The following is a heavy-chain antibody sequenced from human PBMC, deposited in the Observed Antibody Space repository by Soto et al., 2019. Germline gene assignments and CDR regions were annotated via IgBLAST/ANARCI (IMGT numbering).Heavy chain of an antibody. D-gene: IGHD3-9*01. CDR1: GFTFSSYA. CDR2: ISGSGGST. Sequence: GGSLRLSCAASGFTFSSYAMSWVRQAPGKGLEWVSAISGSGGSTYYADSVKGRFTISRDNSKNTLYLQMNSLRAEDTAVYYCAKDLNYDILTGYPYFDYWGQGTTVTVSS. V-gene: IGHV3-23*01. J-gene: IGHJ4*02. CDR3: AKDLNYDILTGYPYFDY.